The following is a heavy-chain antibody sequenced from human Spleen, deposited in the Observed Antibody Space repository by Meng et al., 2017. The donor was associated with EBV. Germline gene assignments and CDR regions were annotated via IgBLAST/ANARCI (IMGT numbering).Heavy chain of an antibody. Sequence: QGGSGGGGIGPGGSLSFSCECTGFIFTENDMSWFRQAAGKGLDWCAGINWNGRSIGYADSGKGRFTISRDNSKNTLYLQMNSLRAEDTAVYYCARDYGSRSYHAWGQGTLLTVSS. CDR1: GFIFTEND. D-gene: IGHD3-10*01. J-gene: IGHJ5*02. V-gene: IGHV3-20*04. CDR2: INWNGRSI. CDR3: ARDYGSRSYHA.